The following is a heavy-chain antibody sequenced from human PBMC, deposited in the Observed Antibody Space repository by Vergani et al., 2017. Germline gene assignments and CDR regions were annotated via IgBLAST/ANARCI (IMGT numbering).Heavy chain of an antibody. CDR2: INPSGGST. J-gene: IGHJ4*02. CDR3: ARDVLGATLSYFDY. CDR1: GYTFTSYY. Sequence: QVQLVQSGAEVKKPGASVKVSCKASGYTFTSYYMHWVRQAPGQGLEWMGIINPSGGSTSYAQKFQGRVTITADKSTSTAYMELSSLRSEDTAVYYCARDVLGATLSYFDYWGQGTLVTVSS. D-gene: IGHD1-26*01. V-gene: IGHV1-46*01.